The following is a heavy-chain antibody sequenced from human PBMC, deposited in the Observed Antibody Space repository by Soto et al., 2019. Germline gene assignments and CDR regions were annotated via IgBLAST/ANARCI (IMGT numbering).Heavy chain of an antibody. CDR2: ISSDGINK. V-gene: IGHV3-30-3*01. Sequence: QVQLVESGGGVVQPGRSLRLSCAASGFTFNRYTMHWVRQAPGKGLEWVALISSDGINKYYVDSVKGRLTISRDNSKSTLYLQLNSLRADDTAVYYCARGGVDYAMDVWGQGTTVTVSS. D-gene: IGHD2-8*01. CDR1: GFTFNRYT. J-gene: IGHJ6*02. CDR3: ARGGVDYAMDV.